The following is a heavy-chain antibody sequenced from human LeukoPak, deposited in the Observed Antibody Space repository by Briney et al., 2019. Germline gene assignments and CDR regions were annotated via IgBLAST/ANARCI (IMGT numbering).Heavy chain of an antibody. J-gene: IGHJ3*02. CDR2: INTKTGNP. V-gene: IGHV7-4-1*02. Sequence: ASVKVSCKASGYTFSNYDMNWVRQAPGQGLEWMGWINTKTGNPTYAQGFTGRFVFSLDTSVSTTYLQISSLKADDTAVYYCASDQRYCGGDCYDAFDIWGQGTMVTVSS. D-gene: IGHD2-21*02. CDR3: ASDQRYCGGDCYDAFDI. CDR1: GYTFSNYD.